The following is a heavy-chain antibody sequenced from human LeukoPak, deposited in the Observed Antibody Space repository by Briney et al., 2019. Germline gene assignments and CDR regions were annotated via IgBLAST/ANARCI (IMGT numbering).Heavy chain of an antibody. Sequence: GGSLRLSCAASGFTFTSYAITWVRQAPGQGLEWMGWISAYNGNTNYAQNLQGRVTMTTDTSTSTAYMELRSLRSDDTAMYYCARMEMATAIFDYWGQGTLVTVSS. D-gene: IGHD5-24*01. CDR2: ISAYNGNT. CDR3: ARMEMATAIFDY. CDR1: GFTFTSYA. V-gene: IGHV1-18*01. J-gene: IGHJ4*02.